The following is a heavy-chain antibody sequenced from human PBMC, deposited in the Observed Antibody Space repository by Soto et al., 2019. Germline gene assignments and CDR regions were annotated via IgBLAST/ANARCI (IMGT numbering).Heavy chain of an antibody. CDR3: AGAPGWLIEN. CDR1: GFTFSTYW. Sequence: EVQLVESGGGLVQPGASLRLSCAASGFTFSTYWMFWVRQAPGKGLEWVATIKGDGSEKLYVDSVKGRFTISRDNAKDSLHRQMNSLRVEDTAVYFCAGAPGWLIENWGQGTLVTVSS. J-gene: IGHJ4*02. D-gene: IGHD3-16*01. V-gene: IGHV3-7*04. CDR2: IKGDGSEK.